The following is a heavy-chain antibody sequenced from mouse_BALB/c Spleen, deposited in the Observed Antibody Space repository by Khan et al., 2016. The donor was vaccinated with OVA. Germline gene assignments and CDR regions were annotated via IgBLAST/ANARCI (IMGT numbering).Heavy chain of an antibody. D-gene: IGHD2-10*01. CDR3: ARAYYANYREAMDF. CDR2: IWGDGST. V-gene: IGHV2-6-7*01. Sequence: VQLVESGPGLVAPSQSLSITCTVSGFSLTGYGVNWVRQPPGKGLEWLGMIWGDGSTDYNPALKSRLSISKDNSTSQAFLKMNSLQTDDTARYYCARAYYANYREAMDFWGQGTSVTVSS. CDR1: GFSLTGYG. J-gene: IGHJ4*01.